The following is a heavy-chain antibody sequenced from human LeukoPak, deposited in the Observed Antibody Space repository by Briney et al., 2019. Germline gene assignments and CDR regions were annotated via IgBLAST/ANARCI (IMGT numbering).Heavy chain of an antibody. D-gene: IGHD6-19*01. CDR1: GGSISISSYY. CDR2: NYNSGST. V-gene: IGHV4-39*01. J-gene: IGHJ4*02. Sequence: SEPLSLTCTVSGGSISISSYYWGWIRQPRGKGLELVGSNYNSGSTYYNPSLKSGVTISVDTSKNQFSLKLSSVTATDTAVYYCAIGPGYSSGWYLYWGQGTLVTVSS. CDR3: AIGPGYSSGWYLY.